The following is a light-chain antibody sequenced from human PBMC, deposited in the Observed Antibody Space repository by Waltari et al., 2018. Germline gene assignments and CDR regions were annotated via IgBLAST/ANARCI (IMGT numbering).Light chain of an antibody. CDR3: AVWDDSLSGVV. V-gene: IGLV1-44*01. CDR2: SNS. CDR1: SSNIESNT. J-gene: IGLJ2*01. Sequence: QSVLTQAPSASGTPGRRVTISCSGSSSNIESNTVNWYQQLPGTAPKLLIYSNSQRPSGVPDRFSGSKSGPSASLAISGLQSEDEAEYSCAVWDDSLSGVVFGGGTKLTVL.